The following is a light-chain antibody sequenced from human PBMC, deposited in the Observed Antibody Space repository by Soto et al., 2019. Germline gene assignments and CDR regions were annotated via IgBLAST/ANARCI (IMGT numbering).Light chain of an antibody. Sequence: DIVLTQSPDSLAVSLGERATISCKSSQSVLYSSNNKNYVAWFQQKPGQPPKLLIYWASTRESGVPDRFSGSGSGTDFTLTISSLQAEDVAVYYCQQYYTTPTWTFGQGTKVEIK. CDR2: WAS. J-gene: IGKJ1*01. CDR3: QQYYTTPTWT. V-gene: IGKV4-1*01. CDR1: QSVLYSSNNKNY.